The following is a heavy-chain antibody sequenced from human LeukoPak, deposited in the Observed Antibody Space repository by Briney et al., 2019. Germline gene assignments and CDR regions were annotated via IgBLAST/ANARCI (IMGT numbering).Heavy chain of an antibody. CDR1: GFTFSSYA. CDR3: AKARLVVVTAIFDY. Sequence: PGGSLRLSCAASGFTFSSYAVSWVRQAPGKGLEWVSAISGSGGSTYYADSVKGRFTISRDNSKNTLYLQMNSLRAEDTAVYYCAKARLVVVTAIFDYWGQGTLFTASS. V-gene: IGHV3-23*01. J-gene: IGHJ4*02. CDR2: ISGSGGST. D-gene: IGHD2-21*02.